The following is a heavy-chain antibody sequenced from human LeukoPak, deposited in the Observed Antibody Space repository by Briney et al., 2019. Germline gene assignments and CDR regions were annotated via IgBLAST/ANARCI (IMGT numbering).Heavy chain of an antibody. CDR1: GGSFSGYY. CDR3: ARHRGVYGGNFPAIDY. Sequence: SETLSLTCAVYGGSFSGYYWSWIRQPPGKGLEWIGEINHSGSTNYNPSLKSRVTISVDTSKNQFSLKLSSVTAADTAVYYCARHRGVYGGNFPAIDYWGQGTLVTVSS. CDR2: INHSGST. D-gene: IGHD4-23*01. J-gene: IGHJ4*02. V-gene: IGHV4-34*01.